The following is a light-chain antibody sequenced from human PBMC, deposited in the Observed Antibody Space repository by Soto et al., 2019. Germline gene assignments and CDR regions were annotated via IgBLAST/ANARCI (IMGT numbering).Light chain of an antibody. V-gene: IGLV2-14*01. CDR3: GSYTTTSSHV. Sequence: QSALTQPASVSGSPGHSITITCTGTSSDVGAYDYVSWYQQHPGKAPQLIIYDVTKRPTGFSNRFSGSKSGNTASLTISGLQAEDEADYYCGSYTTTSSHVFGTRTKVTVL. CDR1: SSDVGAYDY. J-gene: IGLJ1*01. CDR2: DVT.